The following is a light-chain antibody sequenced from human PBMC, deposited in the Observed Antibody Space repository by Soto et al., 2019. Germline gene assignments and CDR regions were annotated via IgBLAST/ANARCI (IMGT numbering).Light chain of an antibody. CDR1: QSVGDN. V-gene: IGKV3-15*01. CDR3: QRYDDWPQT. J-gene: IGKJ1*01. Sequence: EIVLTQSPGTLSLSPGERATLSCRASQSVGDNLAWYQQKPGQAPRLVIRGASKRATGLPDRFSASGSGTEFTLTISRLQSEDVAVYYCQRYDDWPQTFGQGTKVDIK. CDR2: GAS.